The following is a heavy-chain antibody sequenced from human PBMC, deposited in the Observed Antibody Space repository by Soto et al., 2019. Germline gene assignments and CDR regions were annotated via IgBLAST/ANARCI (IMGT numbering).Heavy chain of an antibody. CDR2: IKSKTDGGTT. D-gene: IGHD2-2*03. CDR3: TTDAGYCSRTSCYQGWFAFDI. Sequence: EVQLVESGGGLVKPGGSLRLSCAASGFTFSNAWMSWVRKAPGKGLEWVGRIKSKTDGGTTDYAAPVKGRFTISRDDSKNTLYLQMNSLKTEYTAVYYCTTDAGYCSRTSCYQGWFAFDICGQGTMVTVAS. J-gene: IGHJ3*02. CDR1: GFTFSNAW. V-gene: IGHV3-15*01.